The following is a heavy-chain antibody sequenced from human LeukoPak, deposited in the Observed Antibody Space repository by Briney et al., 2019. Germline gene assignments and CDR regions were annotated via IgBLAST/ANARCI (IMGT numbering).Heavy chain of an antibody. Sequence: HSGGSLRLSCAASGNYWMHWVRQAPGKGLVWVSHINSDGSWTSYADSVKGRFTISRDNAKNSLHLQMSSLRAEDTAMYYCARDQYFNLPDDAFDIWGQGTMVTVSS. CDR1: GNYW. CDR2: INSDGSWT. D-gene: IGHD2/OR15-2a*01. J-gene: IGHJ3*02. CDR3: ARDQYFNLPDDAFDI. V-gene: IGHV3-74*01.